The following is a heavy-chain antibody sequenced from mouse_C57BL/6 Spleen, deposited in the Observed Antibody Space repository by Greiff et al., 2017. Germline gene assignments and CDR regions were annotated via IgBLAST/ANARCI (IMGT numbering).Heavy chain of an antibody. J-gene: IGHJ2*01. CDR3: ASGPISYEDGSGVLLDY. V-gene: IGHV1-53*01. CDR2: INPSNGGT. CDR1: GYTFTSYW. Sequence: VQLHQPGAELVKPGASVKLSCKASGYTFTSYWMHWVKQRPGQGLEWIGNINPSNGGTNYNEKFKSKATLTVDKSSRTAYMQLSSLTSEDSAVYYFASGPISYEDGSGVLLDYRGQGNTLT. D-gene: IGHD3-2*01.